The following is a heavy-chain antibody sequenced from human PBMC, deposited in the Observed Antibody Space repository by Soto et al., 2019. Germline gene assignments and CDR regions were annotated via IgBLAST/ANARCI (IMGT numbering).Heavy chain of an antibody. Sequence: QVQLVQSGAEVKKPGASVKVSCKASGYTFTSYGISWVRQAPGQGLEWMGWISAYNGNTNYAQKLQGRVTMTTDTSTSTAYMELRRLRSDDTAVYYCARDQYSGYEWSFYYYGMDVWGQGTTVTVSS. V-gene: IGHV1-18*01. CDR3: ARDQYSGYEWSFYYYGMDV. CDR1: GYTFTSYG. D-gene: IGHD5-12*01. CDR2: ISAYNGNT. J-gene: IGHJ6*02.